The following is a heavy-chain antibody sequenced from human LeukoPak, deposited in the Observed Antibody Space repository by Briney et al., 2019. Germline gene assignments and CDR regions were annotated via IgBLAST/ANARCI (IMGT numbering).Heavy chain of an antibody. Sequence: GESLKISCKGSGYSFPSYWIGWVRQMPGKGLEWMGIIYPGDSDTRYSPSFQGQVTISADKSISTAYLQWSSLKASDTAMYYCARHDWGSVVVTAPRAFDIWGQGTMVTVSS. CDR3: ARHDWGSVVVTAPRAFDI. J-gene: IGHJ3*02. CDR2: IYPGDSDT. V-gene: IGHV5-51*01. D-gene: IGHD2-21*02. CDR1: GYSFPSYW.